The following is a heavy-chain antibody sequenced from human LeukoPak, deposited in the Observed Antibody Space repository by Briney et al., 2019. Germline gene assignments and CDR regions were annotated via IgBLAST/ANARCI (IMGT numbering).Heavy chain of an antibody. CDR1: GGSFSGYY. Sequence: SETLSLTCAVYGGSFSGYYWSWIRQPPGKGLEWIGEINHSGSTNYNPSLKSRVTISVDTSKNQFSLKLSSVTAADTAVYYCARASGYSGYDVDYWGQGTLVTVSS. J-gene: IGHJ4*02. V-gene: IGHV4-34*01. CDR3: ARASGYSGYDVDY. D-gene: IGHD5-12*01. CDR2: INHSGST.